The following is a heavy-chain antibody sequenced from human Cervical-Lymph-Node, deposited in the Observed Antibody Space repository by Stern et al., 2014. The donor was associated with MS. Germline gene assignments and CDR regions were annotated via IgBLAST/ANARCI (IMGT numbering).Heavy chain of an antibody. CDR1: GFSVSDTW. V-gene: IGHV3-15*01. J-gene: IGHJ4*02. CDR3: STDHFS. Sequence: EVQLVESGGGLVKPGGSLRLSCAASGFSVSDTWMAWARHVPGKGLEYLGHIWSESDGWNIDYAAPVKGRFIITRDDSENTLYLQMNGLKTEDTGVYYCSTDHFSWGQGTLVTVSS. CDR2: IWSESDGWNI.